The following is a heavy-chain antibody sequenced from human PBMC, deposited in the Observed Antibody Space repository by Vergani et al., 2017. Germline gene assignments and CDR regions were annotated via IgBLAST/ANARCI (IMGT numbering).Heavy chain of an antibody. V-gene: IGHV1-69*04. CDR1: GGTFSSYA. J-gene: IGHJ6*02. Sequence: QVQMVQSGAEVKKPGSSVKVSCKASGGTFSSYAISWVRQAPGQGLEWMGRIIPILGIANYAQKFQGRVTITADKSTSTAYMELSSLRSEDTAVYYCAREVGEATSGGYGGNSSYYYYGMDVWGQGTTVTVSS. CDR3: AREVGEATSGGYGGNSSYYYYGMDV. D-gene: IGHD4-23*01. CDR2: IIPILGIA.